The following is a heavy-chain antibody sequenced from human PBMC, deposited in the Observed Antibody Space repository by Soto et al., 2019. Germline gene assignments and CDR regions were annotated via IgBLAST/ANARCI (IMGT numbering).Heavy chain of an antibody. CDR1: GYTFTSYY. D-gene: IGHD3-10*01. J-gene: IGHJ5*01. Sequence: QVQLVQSGAEVKKPGASVKVSCKASGYTFTSYYMHWVRQAPGQGLEWMGIINPSGGSTSYAQKFQGRVNMIRDRSTRTVYMELSSLRFEDPAVYYCAVGRGVITDWSDPWVQGTLVTVSS. CDR3: AVGRGVITDWSDP. CDR2: INPSGGST. V-gene: IGHV1-46*01.